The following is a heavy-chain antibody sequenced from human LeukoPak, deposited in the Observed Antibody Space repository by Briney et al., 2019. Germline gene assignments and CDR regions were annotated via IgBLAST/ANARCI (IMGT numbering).Heavy chain of an antibody. V-gene: IGHV3-33*01. CDR1: GFTFSNYG. J-gene: IGHJ4*02. CDR3: ARTSGSYFWQIDY. CDR2: IWYDGSNK. D-gene: IGHD3-10*01. Sequence: GGSLRLSCAASGFTFSNYGVHWVRQAPGKGLEWVAVIWYDGSNKYYADSVKGRFTISRDNSKNTLYLQMNSLRAEDTPVYYCARTSGSYFWQIDYWGQGTLVTVSS.